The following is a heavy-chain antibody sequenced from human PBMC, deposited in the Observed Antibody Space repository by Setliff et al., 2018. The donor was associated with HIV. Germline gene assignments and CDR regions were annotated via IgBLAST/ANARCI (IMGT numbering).Heavy chain of an antibody. CDR3: TTGPYNGYSY. CDR1: GFAFSHYW. CDR2: ITNDVSAT. D-gene: IGHD5-12*01. V-gene: IGHV3-74*01. J-gene: IGHJ4*02. Sequence: QTGGSLRLSCAASGFASSGFAFSHYWMHWVRQAPGKGLVWVSRITNDVSATTYADFVKGRFTISRDNAKNMVYLQMNSLRVEDTAIYYCTTGPYNGYSYWGQGTLVTVSS.